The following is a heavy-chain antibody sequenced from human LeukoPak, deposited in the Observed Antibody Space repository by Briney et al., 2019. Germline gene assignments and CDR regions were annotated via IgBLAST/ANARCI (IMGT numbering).Heavy chain of an antibody. CDR3: AKGSSGYFADL. J-gene: IGHJ5*02. CDR1: GFIFNNFG. V-gene: IGHV3-23*01. CDR2: ISNDGGGT. D-gene: IGHD3-22*01. Sequence: GGSLRLSCTASGFIFNNFGLMWVRQAPGKGLEWVSAISNDGGGTTYADFVKGRFTISRDNSMNTLFLQMNSLRAEDTALYYCAKGSSGYFADLWGQGTLVTVSS.